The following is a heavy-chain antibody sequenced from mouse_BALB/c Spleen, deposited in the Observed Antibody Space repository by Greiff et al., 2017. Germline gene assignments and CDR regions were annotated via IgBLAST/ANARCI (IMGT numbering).Heavy chain of an antibody. V-gene: IGHV14-4*02. CDR1: GFNIKDYY. CDR2: IDPENGDT. J-gene: IGHJ2*01. CDR3: YYYGSSYFDD. Sequence: EVQLQQSGAELVRSGASVKLSCTASGFNIKDYYMHWVKQRPEQGLEWIGWIDPENGDTEYAPKFQGKATMTADTSSNTAYLQLSSLTSEDTAVYYCYYYGSSYFDDWGQGTTLTVSS. D-gene: IGHD1-1*01.